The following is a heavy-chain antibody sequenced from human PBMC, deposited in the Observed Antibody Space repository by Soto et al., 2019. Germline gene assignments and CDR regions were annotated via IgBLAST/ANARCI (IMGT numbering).Heavy chain of an antibody. Sequence: QLQLQESGSGLVKPSQTLSLTCAVSGGSISSGGYSWSWIRQPPGKGLEWIGYIYHSGSTYYNPSLKSRVTISVDRSKNQFSLKLSYVTAADTAVYYCTRYCSSTSCGESWFDPWGQGTMVTVSS. CDR3: TRYCSSTSCGESWFDP. J-gene: IGHJ5*02. V-gene: IGHV4-30-2*01. CDR1: GGSISSGGYS. CDR2: IYHSGST. D-gene: IGHD2-2*01.